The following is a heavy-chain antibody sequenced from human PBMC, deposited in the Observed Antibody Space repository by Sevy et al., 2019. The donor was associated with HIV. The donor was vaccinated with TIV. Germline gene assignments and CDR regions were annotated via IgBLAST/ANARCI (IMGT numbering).Heavy chain of an antibody. V-gene: IGHV3-66*01. D-gene: IGHD6-19*01. CDR1: GFNVINQY. CDR3: TKERHNRFQW. Sequence: GGSLRLSCAASGFNVINQYMSWVRQAPGKGLECVSTLYGNDNTDYADSVQGRFTISRDNSKNTLSLHMNSLRAKDTAVYYCTKERHNRFQWWGRGTLVTVSS. J-gene: IGHJ4*02. CDR2: LYGNDNT.